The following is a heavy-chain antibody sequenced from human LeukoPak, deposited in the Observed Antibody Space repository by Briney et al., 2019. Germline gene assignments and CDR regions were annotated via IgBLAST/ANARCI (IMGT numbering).Heavy chain of an antibody. Sequence: PGGSLRLSSAASGFTFSTYWMTWVRQAPGKGLEWVANIKQDGSEKYYVDSMQGRFTVSRDNAKNSLYLQMNSLRAEDTAVYYCARKFGHYYQYMDVWGKGTTVTVSS. CDR3: ARKFGHYYQYMDV. CDR2: IKQDGSEK. D-gene: IGHD3-10*01. CDR1: GFTFSTYW. V-gene: IGHV3-7*01. J-gene: IGHJ6*03.